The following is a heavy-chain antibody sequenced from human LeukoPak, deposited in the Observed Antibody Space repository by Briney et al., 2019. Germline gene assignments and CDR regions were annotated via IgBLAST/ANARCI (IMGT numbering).Heavy chain of an antibody. CDR3: AREHMVRGVGRVAFDI. V-gene: IGHV4-39*07. J-gene: IGHJ3*02. D-gene: IGHD3-10*01. CDR2: IYYSGST. CDR1: GGSISSTSNY. Sequence: SETLSLTCTVSGGSISSTSNYWGWIRQPPGKGLEWIGSIYYSGSTYYTPSLRSRVTISVDTSKNQFSLKLSSVTAADTAVYYCAREHMVRGVGRVAFDIWGQGTMVTVSS.